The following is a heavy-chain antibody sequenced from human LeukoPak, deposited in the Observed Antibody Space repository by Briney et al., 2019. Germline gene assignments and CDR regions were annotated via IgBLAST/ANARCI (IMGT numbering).Heavy chain of an antibody. CDR3: ARPLDYYDSSFDY. J-gene: IGHJ4*02. CDR2: ISSSGSTI. CDR1: GFTFSSYE. V-gene: IGHV3-48*03. Sequence: QSGGSLRLSCAASGFTFSSYEMNWVRQAPGKGLEWVSYISSSGSTIYYADSVKGRFTISRGNAKNSLYLQMNSLRAEDTAVYYCARPLDYYDSSFDYWGQGTLVAVSS. D-gene: IGHD3-22*01.